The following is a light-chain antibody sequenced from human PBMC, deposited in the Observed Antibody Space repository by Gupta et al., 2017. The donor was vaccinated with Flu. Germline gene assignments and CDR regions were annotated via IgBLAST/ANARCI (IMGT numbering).Light chain of an antibody. J-gene: IGKJ3*01. Sequence: EIVLTQSPGTLSLSPGEKATLSCRASQSVSSSYLAWYQQKPGQAPRLLIYGASSRATGIPDRFSGSGSGTDFTLTISRLEPEDFAVYYCQQDCSSPRTFGPGTKVDI. CDR3: QQDCSSPRT. V-gene: IGKV3-20*01. CDR1: QSVSSSY. CDR2: GAS.